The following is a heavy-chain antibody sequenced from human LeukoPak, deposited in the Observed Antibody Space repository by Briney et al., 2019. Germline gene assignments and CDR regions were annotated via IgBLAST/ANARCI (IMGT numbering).Heavy chain of an antibody. CDR2: ISYDGSNK. V-gene: IGHV3-30-3*01. J-gene: IGHJ4*02. CDR3: ARDYGGNQFDY. Sequence: GRSPRLSCAASGFTFSSYAMHWVRQAPGKGLEWVAVISYDGSNKYYADSVKGRFTISRDNSKNTLYLQMNSLRAEDTAVYYCARDYGGNQFDYWGQGTLVTVSS. D-gene: IGHD4-23*01. CDR1: GFTFSSYA.